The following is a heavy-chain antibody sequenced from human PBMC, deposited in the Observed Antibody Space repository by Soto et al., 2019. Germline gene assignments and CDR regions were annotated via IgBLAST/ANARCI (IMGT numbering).Heavy chain of an antibody. J-gene: IGHJ6*03. D-gene: IGHD3-10*01. Sequence: PRGSLRLSCAASGFTFTDYWMHWVRQVPGEGLVWVSRVKYDVSSTNYADSVKGRFTISRDNAKNTLYLQMNSLRNEDTAVYFCARGARGYYYMDVWGKGTTVTVSS. CDR1: GFTFTDYW. CDR3: ARGARGYYYMDV. CDR2: VKYDVSST. V-gene: IGHV3-74*01.